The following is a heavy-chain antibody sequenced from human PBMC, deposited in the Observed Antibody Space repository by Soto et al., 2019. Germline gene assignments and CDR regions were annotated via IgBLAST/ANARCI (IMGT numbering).Heavy chain of an antibody. J-gene: IGHJ4*02. V-gene: IGHV4-31*03. CDR3: ARDMCGDCIYFDY. D-gene: IGHD2-21*02. CDR2: IYYSGST. CDR1: GGSISSGGYY. Sequence: QVQLQESGPGLVKPSQTLSLTCTVSGGSISSGGYYWSWIRQHPGKGLEWIGYIYYSGSTYYNPSLKRRATTSVDTSMSQISLKLSSVTAADTAVYYCARDMCGDCIYFDYWCQGTLVTVSS.